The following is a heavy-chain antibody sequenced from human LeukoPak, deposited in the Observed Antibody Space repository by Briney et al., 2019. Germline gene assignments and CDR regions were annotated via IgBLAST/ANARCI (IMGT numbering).Heavy chain of an antibody. CDR3: AREEDYGDRRSNFDL. CDR1: EFTFSSYG. D-gene: IGHD4-17*01. Sequence: HSGGSLRLSCAASEFTFSSYGMHWVRQAPGKGLEWVAFIRSDGSSKYYTDSVKGRFTISRDNPKNTLYLQMNSLRAEDTAVYYCAREEDYGDRRSNFDLWGRGTLVTVSS. V-gene: IGHV3-30*02. J-gene: IGHJ2*01. CDR2: IRSDGSSK.